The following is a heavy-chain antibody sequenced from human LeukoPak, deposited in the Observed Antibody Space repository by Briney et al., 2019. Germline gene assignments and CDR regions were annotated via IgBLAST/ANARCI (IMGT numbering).Heavy chain of an antibody. D-gene: IGHD6-19*01. CDR2: ISYDGSNK. V-gene: IGHV3-30*18. CDR1: GFTFSSYG. CDR3: AKDRGSYSSGWTGFDY. J-gene: IGHJ4*02. Sequence: GRSLRPSCAASGFTFSSYGMHWVRQAPGKGLEWVAVISYDGSNKYYADSVKGRFTISRDNSKNTLYLQMNSLRAEDTAVYYCAKDRGSYSSGWTGFDYWGQGTLVTVSS.